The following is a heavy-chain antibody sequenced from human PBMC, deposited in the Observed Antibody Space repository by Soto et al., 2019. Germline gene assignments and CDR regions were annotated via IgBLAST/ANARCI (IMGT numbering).Heavy chain of an antibody. J-gene: IGHJ5*02. Sequence: QVQLVQSGAEVKKPGSSVKVSCKASGGTFSSYPISWVRQAPGQGLEWMGRIIPILNIANYAQKFQGRVTLTADKSTNTAYMALSSLRSDDTTVYCCAGTRAATDSLSWFDPWGQGALVTVSS. V-gene: IGHV1-69*02. D-gene: IGHD2-21*01. CDR3: AGTRAATDSLSWFDP. CDR1: GGTFSSYP. CDR2: IIPILNIA.